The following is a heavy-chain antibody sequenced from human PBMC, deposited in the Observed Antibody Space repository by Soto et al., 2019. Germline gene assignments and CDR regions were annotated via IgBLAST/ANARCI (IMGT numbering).Heavy chain of an antibody. Sequence: GGSLRLSCAASGFSFNSYGMSWVRQAPGKGLEWVAVIWYDGSNKYYADSVKGRFTISRDNSKNTLYLQMNSLRAEDTAVYYCARVGDYYDSSGYYLDIWGQGTMVTVSS. CDR2: IWYDGSNK. CDR1: GFSFNSYG. V-gene: IGHV3-33*08. CDR3: ARVGDYYDSSGYYLDI. J-gene: IGHJ3*02. D-gene: IGHD3-22*01.